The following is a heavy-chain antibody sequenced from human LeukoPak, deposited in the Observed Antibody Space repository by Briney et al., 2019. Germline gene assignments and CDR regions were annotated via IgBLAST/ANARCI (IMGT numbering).Heavy chain of an antibody. D-gene: IGHD3-16*02. CDR1: RFAFSSYS. CDR2: ISCSGRQM. CDR3: SRRTFGGVIGFDY. Sequence: GWALPLSCVGCRFAFSSYSMHWLRQAPAREVAWVSSISCSGRQMYYAGSVKGRFPIYSDNAKNSLSLQVNSLRAHETAVYFFSRRTFGGVIGFDYWGQGTLVTVSS. J-gene: IGHJ4*02. V-gene: IGHV3-21*01.